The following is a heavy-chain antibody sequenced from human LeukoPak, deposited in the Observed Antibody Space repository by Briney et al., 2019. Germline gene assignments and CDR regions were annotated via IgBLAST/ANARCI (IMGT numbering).Heavy chain of an antibody. Sequence: GASVKVSCKASGYTFTGYYMHWVRQAPRQGLEWMGRINPNSGGTNYAQKFQGRVTMTRDTSISTAYMELSRLRSDDTAVYYCAFIAAACTGGDFDYWGQGTLVTVSS. CDR1: GYTFTGYY. CDR3: AFIAAACTGGDFDY. D-gene: IGHD6-13*01. CDR2: INPNSGGT. J-gene: IGHJ4*02. V-gene: IGHV1-2*06.